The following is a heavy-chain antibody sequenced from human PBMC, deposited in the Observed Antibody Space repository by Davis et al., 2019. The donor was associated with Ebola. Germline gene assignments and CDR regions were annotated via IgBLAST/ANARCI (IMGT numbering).Heavy chain of an antibody. CDR3: IRPGIAVAGPDY. CDR2: ISGSGGST. V-gene: IGHV3-23*01. Sequence: GESLKISCAASGFTFSSYAMSWVRQAPGKGLEWVSAISGSGGSTYYADSVKGRFTISRDNSKNTLYLQMNSLKTEDTAVYYCIRPGIAVAGPDYWGQGTLVTVSS. D-gene: IGHD6-19*01. J-gene: IGHJ4*02. CDR1: GFTFSSYA.